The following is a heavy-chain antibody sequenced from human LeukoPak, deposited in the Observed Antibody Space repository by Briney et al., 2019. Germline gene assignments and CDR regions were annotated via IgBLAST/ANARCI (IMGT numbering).Heavy chain of an antibody. J-gene: IGHJ3*02. Sequence: ASVKVSCKASGYTFTGYYMHWVRQAPGQGLEWMGIINPSGGSTSYAQKFQGRVTMTRDMSTSTVYMELSSLRSEDTAVYYCVREGWLAEAAGRAFDIWGQGTMVTVSS. CDR3: VREGWLAEAAGRAFDI. CDR1: GYTFTGYY. CDR2: INPSGGST. D-gene: IGHD6-13*01. V-gene: IGHV1-46*01.